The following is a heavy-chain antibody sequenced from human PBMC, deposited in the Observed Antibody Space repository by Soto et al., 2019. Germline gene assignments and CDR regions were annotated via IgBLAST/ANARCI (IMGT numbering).Heavy chain of an antibody. D-gene: IGHD6-13*01. V-gene: IGHV4-61*01. CDR2: IYYSGST. J-gene: IGHJ2*01. CDR1: GGSVSSGSYY. CDR3: ARGFLAAAGTYYWYFDL. Sequence: QVQLQESGPGLVKPSETLSLTCTVSGGSVSSGSYYWSWIRQPPGKGLEWIGYIYYSGSTNYNPSLKCRVTISVDTSKNQFSLQLSSVTAADTAVYYCARGFLAAAGTYYWYFDLWGRGTLVTVSS.